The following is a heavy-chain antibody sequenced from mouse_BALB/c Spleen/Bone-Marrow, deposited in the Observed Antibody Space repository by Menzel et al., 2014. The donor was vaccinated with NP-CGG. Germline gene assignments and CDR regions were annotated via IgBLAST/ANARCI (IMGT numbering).Heavy chain of an antibody. J-gene: IGHJ4*01. Sequence: QVQLKQSGAELVRPGTSVKVSCKASGHAFTNYWIEWIKQRPGQGLEWIGVINPGSGGVNYNEKFKGKATLTADKSSSTAYMQLSSLTSDDSAVYFCARELVRGMDYWGQGTSVTVSS. CDR3: ARELVRGMDY. CDR1: GHAFTNYW. CDR2: INPGSGGV. V-gene: IGHV1-54*01. D-gene: IGHD1-1*01.